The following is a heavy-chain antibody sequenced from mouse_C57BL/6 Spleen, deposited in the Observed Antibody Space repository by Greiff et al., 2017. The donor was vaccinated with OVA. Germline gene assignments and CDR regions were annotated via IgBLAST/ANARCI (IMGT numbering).Heavy chain of an antibody. Sequence: EVQLQQSGPELVKPGASVKIPCKASGYTFTDYYMDWVKQSHGKSLEWIGDINPNNGGTIYTQKFTGKATLTVDKSSSTAYMELRSLTSEDTAVYYCAREYDTYCAMDYWGQGTSVTVSS. V-gene: IGHV1-18*01. CDR2: INPNNGGT. CDR1: GYTFTDYY. D-gene: IGHD2-10*02. J-gene: IGHJ4*01. CDR3: AREYDTYCAMDY.